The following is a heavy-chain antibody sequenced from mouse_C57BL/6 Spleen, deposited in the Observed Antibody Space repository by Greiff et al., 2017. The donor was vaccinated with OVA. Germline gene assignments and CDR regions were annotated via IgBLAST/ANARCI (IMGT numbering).Heavy chain of an antibody. Sequence: EVKLQESGGGLVKPGGSLKLSCAASGFTFSDYGMHWVRQAPEKGLEWVAYISSGSSTIYYADTVKGRFTISRDNAKNTLFLQMTSLRSEDTAMYYCARGDYYGSRYAMDYWGQGTSVTVSS. V-gene: IGHV5-17*01. J-gene: IGHJ4*01. CDR2: ISSGSSTI. D-gene: IGHD1-1*01. CDR3: ARGDYYGSRYAMDY. CDR1: GFTFSDYG.